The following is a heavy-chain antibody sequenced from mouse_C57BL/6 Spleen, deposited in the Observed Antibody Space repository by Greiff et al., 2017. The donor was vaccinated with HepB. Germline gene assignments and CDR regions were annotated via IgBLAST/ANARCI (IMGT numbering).Heavy chain of an antibody. CDR3: ARSAGSNWYFDV. J-gene: IGHJ1*03. Sequence: QVQLKESGAELVRPGASVKLSCKASGYTFTDYYINWVKQRPGQGLEWIARIYPGSGNTYYNEKFKGKATLTAEKSSSTAYMQLSSLTSEDSAVYFCARSAGSNWYFDVWGTGTTVTVSS. CDR2: IYPGSGNT. D-gene: IGHD1-1*01. CDR1: GYTFTDYY. V-gene: IGHV1-76*01.